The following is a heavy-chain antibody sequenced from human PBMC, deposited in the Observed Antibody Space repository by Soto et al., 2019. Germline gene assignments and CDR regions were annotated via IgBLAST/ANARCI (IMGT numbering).Heavy chain of an antibody. V-gene: IGHV3-9*01. Sequence: EVQLVESGGGLVQPGRSLRLSCAASGFTFDDYAMHWVRQAPGKGLEWVSGISWNSGSIGYADSVKGRFTISRDNAKNALYLQMNSLRAEDTALYYCAKDISSYYYDRSGALDYWGQGTLVTVSS. D-gene: IGHD3-22*01. J-gene: IGHJ4*02. CDR2: ISWNSGSI. CDR1: GFTFDDYA. CDR3: AKDISSYYYDRSGALDY.